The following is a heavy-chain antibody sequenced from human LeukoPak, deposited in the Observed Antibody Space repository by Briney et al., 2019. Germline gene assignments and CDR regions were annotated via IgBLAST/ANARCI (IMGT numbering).Heavy chain of an antibody. CDR1: GGSINSYY. Sequence: SETLSLTCTVSGGSINSYYWGWIRQPPGKGLECIGNIYYSGSTYYNPSLKSRVTISVDTSKNQFSLKLSSVTAADTAVYYCARRDLAVTTMGYFDYWGQGTLVTVSS. V-gene: IGHV4-39*01. J-gene: IGHJ4*02. CDR2: IYYSGST. CDR3: ARRDLAVTTMGYFDY. D-gene: IGHD4-17*01.